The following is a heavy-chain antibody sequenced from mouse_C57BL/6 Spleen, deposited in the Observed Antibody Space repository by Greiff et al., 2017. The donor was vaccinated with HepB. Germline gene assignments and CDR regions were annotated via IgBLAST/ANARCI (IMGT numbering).Heavy chain of an antibody. J-gene: IGHJ2*01. D-gene: IGHD2-4*01. V-gene: IGHV1-55*01. CDR1: GYTFTSYW. Sequence: QVQLQQPGAELVKPGASVKMSCKASGYTFTSYWITWVKQRPGQGLEWIGDIYPGSGSTNYNEKFKSKATLTVDTSSSTAYMQLSSLTSEDSAVYYCARGDYDAPFFDDWGQGTTLTVSS. CDR2: IYPGSGST. CDR3: ARGDYDAPFFDD.